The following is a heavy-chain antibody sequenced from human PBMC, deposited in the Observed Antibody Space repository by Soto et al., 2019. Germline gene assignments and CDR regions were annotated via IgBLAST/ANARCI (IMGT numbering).Heavy chain of an antibody. Sequence: ASVKVSCKASGYTFITYDINWLRQATGQGLEWMGWMNPSNGNAGYAQNFQGRVTMTRNTSISTAYMELSSLRSDDTAVYFCARRKERSGPNYFDYWGQGTQVTVSS. CDR2: MNPSNGNA. CDR3: ARRKERSGPNYFDY. D-gene: IGHD6-25*01. J-gene: IGHJ4*02. CDR1: GYTFITYD. V-gene: IGHV1-8*01.